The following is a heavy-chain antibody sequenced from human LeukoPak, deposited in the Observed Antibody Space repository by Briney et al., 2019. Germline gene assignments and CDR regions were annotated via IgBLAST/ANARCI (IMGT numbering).Heavy chain of an antibody. CDR2: IYYSGST. D-gene: IGHD2-2*01. CDR1: GGSISSGGYY. J-gene: IGHJ5*02. V-gene: IGHV4-31*03. CDR3: ARVVVPAARWFDP. Sequence: SETLSLTCTVSGGSISSGGYYWSWIRQHPGKGLGWIGYIYYSGSTYYNPSLKSRVTISVDTSKNQFSLKLSSVTAADTAVYYCARVVVPAARWFDPWGQGTLVTVSS.